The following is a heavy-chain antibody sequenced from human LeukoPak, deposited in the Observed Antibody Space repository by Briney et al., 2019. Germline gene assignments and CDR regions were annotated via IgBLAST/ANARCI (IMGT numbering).Heavy chain of an antibody. CDR3: ARSTSSEYDIYHFDY. V-gene: IGHV3-33*01. CDR1: GFTFSSYG. D-gene: IGHD3-9*01. CDR2: IWYDGNNK. Sequence: HRGGSLRLSCAASGFTFSSYGMHWVRQAPGKGLEWVAVIWYDGNNKYYADSVKGRFTISRDNSKNTLYLQMNSLRAEDTAVYYCARSTSSEYDIYHFDYWGQGTLLTVSS. J-gene: IGHJ4*02.